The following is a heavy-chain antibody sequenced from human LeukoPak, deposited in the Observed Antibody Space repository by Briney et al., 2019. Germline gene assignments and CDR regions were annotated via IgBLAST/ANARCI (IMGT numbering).Heavy chain of an antibody. CDR1: GFTFDDYA. CDR3: AKGVDTAMLDAFDI. CDR2: ISWNSGSI. V-gene: IGHV3-9*01. Sequence: PGRSLRLSCAASGFTFDDYAMHWIRQAPGKGLEWVSGISWNSGSIGYADSVKGRFTISRDNAKNSLYLQMSSLRAEDTALYYCAKGVDTAMLDAFDIWGQGTMVTVSS. J-gene: IGHJ3*02. D-gene: IGHD5-18*01.